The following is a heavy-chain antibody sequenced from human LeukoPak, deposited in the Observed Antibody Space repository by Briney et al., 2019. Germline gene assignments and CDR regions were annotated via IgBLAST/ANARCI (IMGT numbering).Heavy chain of an antibody. CDR3: AKVAKYYYGSETYYFFEH. CDR1: GFTFSSYS. CDR2: ISGSNYTI. Sequence: PGGSLRLSCAASGFTFSSYSTNWVRQAPGKGLEWVSYISGSNYTIYYADSVKGRFTISRDNAKNSLSLQMNSLRVEDTAVYYCAKVAKYYYGSETYYFFEHWGQGTPVTASS. D-gene: IGHD3-10*01. J-gene: IGHJ4*02. V-gene: IGHV3-48*04.